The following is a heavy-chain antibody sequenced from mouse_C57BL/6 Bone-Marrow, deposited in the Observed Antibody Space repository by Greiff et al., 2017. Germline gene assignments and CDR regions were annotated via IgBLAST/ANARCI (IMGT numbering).Heavy chain of an antibody. CDR2: ISSGSSTI. CDR3: ARGDYEYDGRAFDD. CDR1: GFTFSDYG. Sequence: EVQLMESGGGLVKPGGSLKLSCAASGFTFSDYGLHWVRQAPEKGLEWVAYISSGSSTIYYADTVKGRFTISRDNAKNTLFLQMTSLRSEDTAMYYCARGDYEYDGRAFDDWGQGTTLTVSS. J-gene: IGHJ2*01. D-gene: IGHD2-4*01. V-gene: IGHV5-17*01.